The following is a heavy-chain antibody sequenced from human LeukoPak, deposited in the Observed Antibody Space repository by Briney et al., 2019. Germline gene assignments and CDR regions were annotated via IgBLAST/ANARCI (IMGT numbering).Heavy chain of an antibody. J-gene: IGHJ3*02. Sequence: PGGSLRLSCAASGFTFSDYYMSWIRQAPGKGLEWVSYISSSGSTIYYADSVKGRFTISRDNAKNSLYLQMNSLRAEDTAVYYCAREKRFGELFGAFDIWGQGTMVTVSS. CDR1: GFTFSDYY. CDR2: ISSSGSTI. D-gene: IGHD3-10*01. CDR3: AREKRFGELFGAFDI. V-gene: IGHV3-11*01.